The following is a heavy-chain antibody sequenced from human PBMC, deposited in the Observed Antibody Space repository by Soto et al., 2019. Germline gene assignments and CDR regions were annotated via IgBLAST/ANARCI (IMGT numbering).Heavy chain of an antibody. CDR1: GGSISRNY. CDR3: ARVPRGIAVAGFDY. Sequence: SETLSLTCTVSGGSISRNYWSWIRQPPGKGLEWIGYIYYSGSTNYNPSLKSRVTISVDTSISTAYMELSRLRSDDTAVYYCARVPRGIAVAGFDYWGQGTLVTVSS. J-gene: IGHJ4*02. D-gene: IGHD6-19*01. V-gene: IGHV4-59*01. CDR2: IYYSGST.